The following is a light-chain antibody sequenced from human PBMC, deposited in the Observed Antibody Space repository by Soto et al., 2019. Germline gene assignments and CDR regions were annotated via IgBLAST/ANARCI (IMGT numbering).Light chain of an antibody. CDR1: QTIGSY. CDR3: QLYDSFPLT. Sequence: DIQMTQSPSTLSKSVGDRVTITCRASQTIGSYLAWYQLKPGKAPKLLMYKASSLESGVPSRFSGSGSGTEFTLTISSLQPDDFATYYCQLYDSFPLTFGGGTKVEIK. V-gene: IGKV1-5*03. CDR2: KAS. J-gene: IGKJ4*01.